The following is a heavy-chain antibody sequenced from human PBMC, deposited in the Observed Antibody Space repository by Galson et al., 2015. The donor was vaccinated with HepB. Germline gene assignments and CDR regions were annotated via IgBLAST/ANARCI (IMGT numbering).Heavy chain of an antibody. CDR3: ARMSSSWYGLDY. CDR1: GGTFSSYT. J-gene: IGHJ4*02. Sequence: SVKVSCKASGGTFSSYTISWVRQAPGQGLEWMGRIIPILGIANYAQKFQGRVTITADKSTSTAYMELSSLRSEDTAVYYCARMSSSWYGLDYWGQGTLVTVSS. D-gene: IGHD6-13*01. CDR2: IIPILGIA. V-gene: IGHV1-69*02.